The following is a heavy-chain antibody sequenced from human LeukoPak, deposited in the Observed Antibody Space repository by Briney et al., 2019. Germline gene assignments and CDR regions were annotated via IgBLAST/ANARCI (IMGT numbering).Heavy chain of an antibody. V-gene: IGHV3-21*01. J-gene: IGHJ3*02. CDR3: ARVVPATAIHDAFDI. Sequence: PGGSLRLSCAASGFTFSSYSMNWVRQAPGKGLEWVSSISSSSSYIYYADSVKGRFTISRDNAKNSLYLQMNSLRAEDTAVYYCARVVPATAIHDAFDIWGQGTMVTVSS. CDR2: ISSSSSYI. CDR1: GFTFSSYS. D-gene: IGHD2-21*02.